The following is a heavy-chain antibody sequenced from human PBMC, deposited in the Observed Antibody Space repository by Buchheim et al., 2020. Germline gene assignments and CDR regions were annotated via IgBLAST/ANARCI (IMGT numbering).Heavy chain of an antibody. CDR2: IYWDDDK. Sequence: QITLKESGPTLVKPTQTLTLTCTFSGFSLSTSGVGVGWLRQPPGKALEWLALIYWDDDKRYSPSLKSRLTITKDTSKNQVVLTMTNMDPVDTATYYCAHRRRPVRYFDWSYFDYWGQGTL. CDR3: AHRRRPVRYFDWSYFDY. V-gene: IGHV2-5*02. CDR1: GFSLSTSGVG. D-gene: IGHD3-9*01. J-gene: IGHJ4*02.